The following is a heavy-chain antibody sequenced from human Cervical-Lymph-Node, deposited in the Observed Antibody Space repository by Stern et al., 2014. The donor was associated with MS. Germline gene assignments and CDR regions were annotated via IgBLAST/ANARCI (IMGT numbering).Heavy chain of an antibody. J-gene: IGHJ6*02. Sequence: QLQLQESGPGLVKPSETLSLTCTVSGGSVSSGSYYWSWIRQPPGKGLEWIGYIYHSGSTNYNPSLKSRVTISVDTSKNQFSLKLSSVTAADTAVYYDMDVWGQGTTVTVSS. CDR1: GGSVSSGSYY. CDR2: IYHSGST. V-gene: IGHV4-61*01. CDR3: MDV.